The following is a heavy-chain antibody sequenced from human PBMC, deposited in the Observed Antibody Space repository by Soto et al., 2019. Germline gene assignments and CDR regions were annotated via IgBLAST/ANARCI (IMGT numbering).Heavy chain of an antibody. V-gene: IGHV3-23*01. CDR2: ISGSGGST. CDR1: GFTFSNYA. CDR3: AKGGSFGVVISLLFDY. Sequence: GGSLRLSCAASGFTFSNYAMNWVRQAPGKGLEWVSIISGSGGSTYYADSVKGRFTISRDNSKNTLYLQMNSLRAEDTAVYYCAKGGSFGVVISLLFDYWGQGTLVTVSS. D-gene: IGHD3-3*01. J-gene: IGHJ4*02.